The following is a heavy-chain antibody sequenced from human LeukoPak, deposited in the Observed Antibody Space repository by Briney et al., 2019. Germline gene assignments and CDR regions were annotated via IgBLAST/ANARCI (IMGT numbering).Heavy chain of an antibody. CDR3: AGSSGWYAFDY. CDR1: GGSISSYY. CDR2: IYYSGST. V-gene: IGHV4-59*08. D-gene: IGHD6-19*01. J-gene: IGHJ4*02. Sequence: KPSETLSLTCTVSGGSISSYYWSWIRQPPGKGLEWIGYIYYSGSTNYNPSLKSRVTISVDTSKNQFSLKLTSVTAADSAVYYCAGSSGWYAFDYWGQGTLVTVSS.